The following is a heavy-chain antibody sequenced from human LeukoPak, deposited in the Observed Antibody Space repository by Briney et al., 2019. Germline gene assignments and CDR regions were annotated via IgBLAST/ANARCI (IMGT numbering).Heavy chain of an antibody. CDR2: ISAYNGET. CDR1: GYTFSSYG. J-gene: IGHJ4*02. CDR3: ARSKGTGGSSWLYDFDY. V-gene: IGHV1-18*04. Sequence: ASVKVSCKASGYTFSSYGISWVRQAPGQGLEWLGWISAYNGETNYAQRLQGRVTMTTDTSTRTAHMELRSLRSEDTAVYYCARSKGTGGSSWLYDFDYWGQGTLVTVSS. D-gene: IGHD6-13*01.